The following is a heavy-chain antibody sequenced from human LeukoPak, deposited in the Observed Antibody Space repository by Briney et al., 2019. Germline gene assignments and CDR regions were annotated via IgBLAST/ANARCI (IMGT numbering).Heavy chain of an antibody. CDR3: ARVYSSGNESP. Sequence: PGGSLRLSCAASGFTFSNYWMNWVRQAPGKGLEWVSSISSSSSYIYYADSVKGRFTISRDNAKNSLYLQMNSLRAEDTAVYYCARVYSSGNESPWGQGTLVTVSS. CDR1: GFTFSNYW. CDR2: ISSSSSYI. J-gene: IGHJ5*02. V-gene: IGHV3-21*01. D-gene: IGHD6-19*01.